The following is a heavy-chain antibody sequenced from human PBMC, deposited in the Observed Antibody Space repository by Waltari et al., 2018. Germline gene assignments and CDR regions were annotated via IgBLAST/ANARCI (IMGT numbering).Heavy chain of an antibody. CDR1: GGSLSSYY. CDR3: ARYSPYCSSTSCYVDY. CDR2: IYYSGST. Sequence: QVQLQESGPGLVKPSETLSLTCTVSGGSLSSYYWRWLRQPPGKGLEWIGYIYYSGSTNYNPSLKSRVTISVDTSKNQFSLKLSSVTAADTAVYYCARYSPYCSSTSCYVDYWGQGTLVTVSS. D-gene: IGHD2-2*01. J-gene: IGHJ4*02. V-gene: IGHV4-59*01.